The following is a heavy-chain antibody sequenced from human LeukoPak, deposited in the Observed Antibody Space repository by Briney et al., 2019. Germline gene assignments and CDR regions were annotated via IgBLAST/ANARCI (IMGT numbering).Heavy chain of an antibody. CDR2: TSYNGNNK. J-gene: IGHJ4*02. V-gene: IGHV3-30-3*01. CDR3: ARDAVPYSSGWSDY. Sequence: GGSLRLSCAASGFTFNTYAVHWVRQAPGKGLEWVALTSYNGNNKYYADSVKGRFTISRDSSKNTLYLQMNSLRAEDTAVYYCARDAVPYSSGWSDYWGQGTLVTVSS. D-gene: IGHD6-19*01. CDR1: GFTFNTYA.